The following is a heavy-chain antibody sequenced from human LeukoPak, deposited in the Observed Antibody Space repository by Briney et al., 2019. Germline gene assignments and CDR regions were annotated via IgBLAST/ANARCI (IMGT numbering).Heavy chain of an antibody. J-gene: IGHJ4*02. CDR1: GFTFSSYG. D-gene: IGHD3-22*01. CDR3: AAARDNYDRIGFSALEK. V-gene: IGHV3-33*01. CDR2: IWYDGTNK. Sequence: GGSLRLSCAAPGFTFSSYGMHWVREAPGKGLEWGADIWYDGTNKNYADSVKGRFTISKDNSKNTLFLLMDSLRAEDTAAYYCAAARDNYDRIGFSALEKWGQGTLVTVSS.